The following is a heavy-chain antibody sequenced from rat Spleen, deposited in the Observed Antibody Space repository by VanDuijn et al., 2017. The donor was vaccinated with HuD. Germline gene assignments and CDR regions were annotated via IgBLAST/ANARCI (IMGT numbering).Heavy chain of an antibody. V-gene: IGHV5S23*01. J-gene: IGHJ3*01. CDR3: AREGVSYGMGFAD. CDR1: GFTFNNYD. D-gene: IGHD1-11*01. CDR2: ISMSGGDT. Sequence: EVQLVESGGGLVQPGRSLKLSCIASGFTFNNYDMAWVRQAPTKGLEWVASISMSGGDTYYRGSVKGRFTVSRDNAKSTLYLQMDTLRSEDTATYYCAREGVSYGMGFADWGQGTLVTVSS.